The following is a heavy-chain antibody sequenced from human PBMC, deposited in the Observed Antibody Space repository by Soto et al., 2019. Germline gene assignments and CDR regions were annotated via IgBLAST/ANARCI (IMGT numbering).Heavy chain of an antibody. CDR2: IKPDGSEK. Sequence: GGSLRLSCAASGFTFSSYWMSWVRQAPGKGLEWVANIKPDGSEKIYVDSVKGRFSISRDNAKNSLYLQMNSLRAEDTAVYYWVNIGRSDRAFDIWGQGTMVIV. CDR1: GFTFSSYW. D-gene: IGHD5-12*01. V-gene: IGHV3-7*01. J-gene: IGHJ3*02. CDR3: VNIGRSDRAFDI.